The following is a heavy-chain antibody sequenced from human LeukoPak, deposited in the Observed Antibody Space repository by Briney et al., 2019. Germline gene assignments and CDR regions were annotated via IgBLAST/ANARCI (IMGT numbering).Heavy chain of an antibody. CDR3: KTSNGFWGRSDS. V-gene: IGHV3-7*01. D-gene: IGHD3-3*01. CDR2: INEDETQK. Sequence: GGSLTLSCAASGITFSRSWMTWVRQAPGKGLEWVANINEDETQKYYVDSVKGRFRISRDNAKTSVYLQMDSLRADDTGTYYCKTSNGFWGRSDSWGQGTLVTVSS. CDR1: GITFSRSW. J-gene: IGHJ4*02.